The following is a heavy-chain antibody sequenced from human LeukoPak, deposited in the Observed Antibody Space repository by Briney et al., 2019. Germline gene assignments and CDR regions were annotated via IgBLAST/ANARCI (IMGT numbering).Heavy chain of an antibody. CDR1: GYTFTGYY. CDR2: INPNSGGT. J-gene: IGHJ4*02. Sequence: GASVKVSCKASGYTFTGYYMHWVRQAPGQGLEWMGWINPNSGGTNYAQKFQGRVTMTRDTSISTAYMELSRLRSDDTAVYYCARDVAVAGIDYFDYWGQGTLVTVSS. CDR3: ARDVAVAGIDYFDY. V-gene: IGHV1-2*02. D-gene: IGHD6-19*01.